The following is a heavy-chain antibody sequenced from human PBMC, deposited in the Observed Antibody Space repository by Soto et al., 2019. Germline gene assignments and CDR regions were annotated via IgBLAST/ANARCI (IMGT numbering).Heavy chain of an antibody. J-gene: IGHJ5*02. D-gene: IGHD1-7*01. CDR1: GFTFSNAW. Sequence: EVKLVESGGGLVKPGGSLRLSCAASGFTFSNAWMSWVRQAPGKGLEWVGRIKSKTDGGTTDYAAPVKGRFTISRDDSKNTLYLQMNSLKTEDTAVDYCTTLESGNWNYINPWGQGTLVTVSS. CDR3: TTLESGNWNYINP. V-gene: IGHV3-15*01. CDR2: IKSKTDGGTT.